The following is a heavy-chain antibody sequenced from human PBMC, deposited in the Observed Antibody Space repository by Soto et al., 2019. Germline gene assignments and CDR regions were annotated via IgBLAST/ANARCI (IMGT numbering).Heavy chain of an antibody. CDR3: ARDRGAAAVGSDYYYYGMDV. J-gene: IGHJ6*02. CDR2: INHSGST. Sequence: LSLTCAVYGGSFSGYYWSWIRQPPGKGLEWIGEINHSGSTNYNPSLKSRVTISVDTSKNQFSLKLSSVTAADTAVYYCARDRGAAAVGSDYYYYGMDVWGQGTTVTVSS. V-gene: IGHV4-34*01. CDR1: GGSFSGYY. D-gene: IGHD6-13*01.